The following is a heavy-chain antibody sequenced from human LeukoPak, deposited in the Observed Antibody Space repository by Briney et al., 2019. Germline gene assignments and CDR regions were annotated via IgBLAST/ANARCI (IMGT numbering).Heavy chain of an antibody. V-gene: IGHV1-46*01. J-gene: IGHJ4*02. CDR1: GYTFTNYY. Sequence: PRASVKVSCTASGYTFTNYYIHWMRQAPGQGLEWVGIINLNAVTTRYAQKFQGRITVTRDTSTSTVYMELSSLRSEDTAVYFCAREGAAEAKNFDYWGQGTLVIVSS. CDR3: AREGAAEAKNFDY. CDR2: INLNAVTT. D-gene: IGHD6-25*01.